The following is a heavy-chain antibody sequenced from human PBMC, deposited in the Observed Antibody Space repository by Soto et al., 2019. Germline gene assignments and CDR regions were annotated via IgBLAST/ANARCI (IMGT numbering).Heavy chain of an antibody. D-gene: IGHD6-13*01. CDR2: ISYDGSNK. V-gene: IGHV3-30*03. J-gene: IGHJ6*02. CDR3: AISIAAAHRYYQYGMDV. Sequence: GGSLRLSCAASGFTFSSYGMHWVRQAPGKGLEWVAVISYDGSNKYYADSVKGRFTISRDNSKNTLYLQMNSLRAEDTAVYYCAISIAAAHRYYQYGMDVWGQGTTVTVSS. CDR1: GFTFSSYG.